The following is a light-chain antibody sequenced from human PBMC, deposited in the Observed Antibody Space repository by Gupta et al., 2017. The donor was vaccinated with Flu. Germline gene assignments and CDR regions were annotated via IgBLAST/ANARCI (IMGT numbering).Light chain of an antibody. CDR2: WAS. CDR1: QNILYSSRYY. CDR3: QQYYSTPPWT. V-gene: IGKV4-1*01. Sequence: DIVMTQSPDSLAVSLGERATINCKSSQNILYSSRYYLAWYQQKPGQPPKLLIYWASTRESGVPDRFSGSGSGTDFTLTISGLQAEDVAVYYCQQYYSTPPWTFGQGTKVEIK. J-gene: IGKJ1*01.